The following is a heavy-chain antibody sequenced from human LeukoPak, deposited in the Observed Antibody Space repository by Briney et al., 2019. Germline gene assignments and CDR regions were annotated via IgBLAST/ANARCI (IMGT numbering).Heavy chain of an antibody. Sequence: PGGSLRLSCAASGFTFSTYAMSWVRQAPGKGLEWVSVSSGSGSSTYYADSVKGRFTISRDNSKNTLYLQMSSLRAEDTAVYYCAKRRVGGDAFDIWGQGTVVTVPS. J-gene: IGHJ3*02. CDR3: AKRRVGGDAFDI. V-gene: IGHV3-23*01. D-gene: IGHD4-23*01. CDR1: GFTFSTYA. CDR2: SSGSGSST.